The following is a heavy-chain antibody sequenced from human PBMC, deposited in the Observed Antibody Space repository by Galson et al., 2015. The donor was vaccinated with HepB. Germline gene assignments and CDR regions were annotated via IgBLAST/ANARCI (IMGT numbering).Heavy chain of an antibody. CDR3: ARDLGATVVINWFDP. D-gene: IGHD4-23*01. CDR1: GYTFTSYY. CDR2: INPSGGST. V-gene: IGHV1-46*01. Sequence: SVKVSCKASGYTFTSYYMHWVRQAPGQGLEWMGIINPSGGSTSYAQKFQGRVTMTRDTSTSTVYMELSSLRSEDTAVYYCARDLGATVVINWFDPWGQGTLVTVSS. J-gene: IGHJ5*02.